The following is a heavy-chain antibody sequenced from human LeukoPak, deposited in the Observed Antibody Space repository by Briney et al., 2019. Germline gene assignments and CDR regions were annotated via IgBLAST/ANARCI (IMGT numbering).Heavy chain of an antibody. D-gene: IGHD3-10*01. CDR2: VSYTGIT. V-gene: IGHV4-61*01. Sequence: KPSEPLSLPCPVSGGSVSSNTYYWSWIRQPPGEGLEWISYVSYTGITNYNPSLKSRVTISLDTSKNQFSLQLSSVTAADTAVYYCATQKWIGTFHYWGQGALVTVSS. J-gene: IGHJ4*02. CDR1: GGSVSSNTYY. CDR3: ATQKWIGTFHY.